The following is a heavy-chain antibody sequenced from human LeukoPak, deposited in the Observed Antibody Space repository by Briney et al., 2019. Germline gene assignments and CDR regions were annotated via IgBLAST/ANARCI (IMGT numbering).Heavy chain of an antibody. J-gene: IGHJ4*02. V-gene: IGHV3-23*01. Sequence: GGSLRLSCAASGFSFSTYAMSWVRQAPGKGLEWVSAISGSGGSTYYADSVKGRFTISRDNSKNTLYLQMNSLRAEDTAVYYCAKDGTLRYFDWLSGGYYFDYWGQGTLVTVSS. CDR2: ISGSGGST. CDR1: GFSFSTYA. CDR3: AKDGTLRYFDWLSGGYYFDY. D-gene: IGHD3-9*01.